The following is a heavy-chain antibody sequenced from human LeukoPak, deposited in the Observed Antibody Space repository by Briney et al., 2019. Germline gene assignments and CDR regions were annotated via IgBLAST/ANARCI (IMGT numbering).Heavy chain of an antibody. V-gene: IGHV4-59*08. D-gene: IGHD1-26*01. CDR1: GGSISSYY. CDR3: ARHLLVGATTVFDY. Sequence: SETLSLTCTVSGGSISSYYWSWIRQPPGKGLEWIGYIYYSGSTNYNPSLKSRVTISVDTSKNQFSLKLSSVTAADTAVYYCARHLLVGATTVFDYWGQGTLVTVSS. J-gene: IGHJ4*02. CDR2: IYYSGST.